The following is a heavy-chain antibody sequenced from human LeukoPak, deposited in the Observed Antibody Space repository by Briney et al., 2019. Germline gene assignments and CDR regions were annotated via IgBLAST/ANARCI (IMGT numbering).Heavy chain of an antibody. CDR3: ARHLLRLTPDY. J-gene: IGHJ4*02. Sequence: SETPSLTCTASGGSISSRSYYWGWIRQPPGKGLEWIGIIYYSGSTYSNPSLRSRVTISVDTSKNQFSLKLSSVTAADTAVYYCARHLLRLTPDYWGQGTLVTVSS. V-gene: IGHV4-39*01. CDR2: IYYSGST. CDR1: GGSISSRSYY. D-gene: IGHD2-15*01.